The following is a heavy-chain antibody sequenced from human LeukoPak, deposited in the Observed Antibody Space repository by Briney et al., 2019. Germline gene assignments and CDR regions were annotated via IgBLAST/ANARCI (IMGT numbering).Heavy chain of an antibody. V-gene: IGHV1-8*01. D-gene: IGHD3-10*01. Sequence: GASVKVSCKASGYTFTSYDINWVRQATGQGLEWMGWMNPNSGNTGYAQKFQGRVTMTRNTSISTAYMELSSLRSEDTAVYYCARGKRILLWFGEPSYGMDVWGQGTTVTVSS. CDR2: MNPNSGNT. CDR3: ARGKRILLWFGEPSYGMDV. J-gene: IGHJ6*02. CDR1: GYTFTSYD.